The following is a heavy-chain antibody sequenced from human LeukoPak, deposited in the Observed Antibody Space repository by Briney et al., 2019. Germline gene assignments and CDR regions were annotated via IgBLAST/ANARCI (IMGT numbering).Heavy chain of an antibody. CDR3: ARDDVLLWFGELLYYYGMDV. CDR2: NK. D-gene: IGHD3-10*01. Sequence: NKFYADSVKGRFTISRDNSKNTLYLQMNSLRAEDTAVYYCARDDVLLWFGELLYYYGMDVWGQGTTVTVSS. V-gene: IGHV3-33*01. J-gene: IGHJ6*02.